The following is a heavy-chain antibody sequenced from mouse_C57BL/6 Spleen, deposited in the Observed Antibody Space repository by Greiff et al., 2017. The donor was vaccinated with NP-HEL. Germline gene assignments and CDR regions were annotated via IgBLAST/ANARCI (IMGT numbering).Heavy chain of an antibody. D-gene: IGHD1-1*01. CDR3: ARSPFITTVDY. CDR1: GYTFTSYW. J-gene: IGHJ2*01. V-gene: IGHV1-53*01. CDR2: INPSNGGT. Sequence: QVQLQQPGTELVKPGASVKLSCKASGYTFTSYWMHWVKQRPGQGLEWMGNINPSNGGTNYNEKFKSKATLTVDKSSSTAYMQLSSLTSEDSAVFYCARSPFITTVDYWGQGTTLTVSS.